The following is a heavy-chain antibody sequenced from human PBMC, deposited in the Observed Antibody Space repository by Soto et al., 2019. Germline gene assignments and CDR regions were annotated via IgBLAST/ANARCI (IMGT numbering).Heavy chain of an antibody. V-gene: IGHV3-15*07. CDR2: FKSKTDGGTT. CDR3: TTDREALRYFDWLLYPGAFDI. D-gene: IGHD3-9*01. J-gene: IGHJ3*02. Sequence: PGGSLRLSCAASGFTFSNAWMNWVRQAPGKGLEWVGRFKSKTDGGTTDYAAHVKGRFTISRDDSKNTLYLQMNSLKTEDTAVYYCTTDREALRYFDWLLYPGAFDIWGQGTMVTVSS. CDR1: GFTFSNAW.